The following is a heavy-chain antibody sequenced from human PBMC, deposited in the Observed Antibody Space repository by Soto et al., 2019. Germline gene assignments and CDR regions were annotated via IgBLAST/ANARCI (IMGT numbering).Heavy chain of an antibody. CDR2: MNPNSGNT. J-gene: IGHJ3*02. CDR3: ASRSSWYGPDAFDI. V-gene: IGHV1-8*01. D-gene: IGHD6-13*01. CDR1: GYTFTSYD. Sequence: ASVKVSCKASGYTFTSYDINWVRQATGQGLEWMGWMNPNSGNTGYAQKFQGRVTMTRNTSISTAYMELSSLRSEDTAVYYCASRSSWYGPDAFDIWGQGTMVTVPS.